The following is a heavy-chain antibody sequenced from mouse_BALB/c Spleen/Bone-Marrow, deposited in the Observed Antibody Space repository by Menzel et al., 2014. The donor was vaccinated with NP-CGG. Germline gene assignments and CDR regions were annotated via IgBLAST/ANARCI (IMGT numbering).Heavy chain of an antibody. D-gene: IGHD1-1*01. V-gene: IGHV1-4*02. CDR2: INPTRGYT. CDR1: GYTFTSYT. J-gene: IGHJ2*01. CDR3: AREGTYYAYFDY. Sequence: QVQLKHSAAELTRPGASVKMSCKASGYTFTSYTIQWVKQRPGQGLEWIGYINPTRGYTDYNQKFKDKTTLTADKSSSTAYMQLSSLTSEDSAVYFCAREGTYYAYFDYWGQGTTLTVSS.